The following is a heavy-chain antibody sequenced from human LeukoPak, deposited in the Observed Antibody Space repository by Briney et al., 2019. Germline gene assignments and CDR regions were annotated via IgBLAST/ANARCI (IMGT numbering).Heavy chain of an antibody. CDR2: ISYDGSNK. D-gene: IGHD3-9*01. J-gene: IGHJ4*02. CDR3: AKTGYYDILTEFDY. CDR1: GFTFSSHG. Sequence: GGSLRLSCAASGFTFSSHGMHWVRQAPGKGLEWVAVISYDGSNKYYADSVKGRFTISRDNSKNTLYLQMNSLRAEDTAVYYCAKTGYYDILTEFDYWGQGTLVTVSS. V-gene: IGHV3-30*18.